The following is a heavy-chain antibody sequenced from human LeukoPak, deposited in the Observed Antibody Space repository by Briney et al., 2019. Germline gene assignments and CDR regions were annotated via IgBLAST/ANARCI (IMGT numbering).Heavy chain of an antibody. Sequence: ASVKVSCKASGYTFTGYYMHWVRQAPGQGLEWMGWINPNSGGTNYAQKFQGRVTMTRDTSISTAYMELSRLRSDDTVVYYCARLTSGSSPGYDAFDIWGQGTMVTVSS. D-gene: IGHD1-26*01. CDR1: GYTFTGYY. CDR3: ARLTSGSSPGYDAFDI. V-gene: IGHV1-2*02. CDR2: INPNSGGT. J-gene: IGHJ3*02.